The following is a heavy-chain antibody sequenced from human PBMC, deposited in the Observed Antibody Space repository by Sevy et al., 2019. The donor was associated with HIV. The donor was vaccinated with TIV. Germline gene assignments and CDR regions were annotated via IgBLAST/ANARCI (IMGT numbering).Heavy chain of an antibody. CDR1: GFTFSSYS. D-gene: IGHD2-15*01. CDR3: ARDQRDGECSGGSCYSDAFDI. V-gene: IGHV3-21*01. Sequence: GGSLRLSCAASGFTFSSYSMNWVRQAPGKGLEWVSSISSSSNYIYYADSVKGRFTISRDNAKNSLYLQMNSLRAEDTAVYYCARDQRDGECSGGSCYSDAFDIWGQGTMVTVSS. J-gene: IGHJ3*02. CDR2: ISSSSNYI.